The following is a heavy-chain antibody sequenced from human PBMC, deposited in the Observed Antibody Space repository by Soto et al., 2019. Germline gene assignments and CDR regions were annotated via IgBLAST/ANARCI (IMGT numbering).Heavy chain of an antibody. D-gene: IGHD6-6*01. Sequence: QVQLQESGPGLVKPSQTLSLTCTVSGGSISSGGYYWSWIRQHPGKGLEWIGYIYYSGSTYYNPSLKCRVTVSVDTSKNQFSLKLSSVTAADTAVYYCAREVNKLGYYFDYWGQGTLVTVSS. J-gene: IGHJ4*02. V-gene: IGHV4-31*03. CDR1: GGSISSGGYY. CDR2: IYYSGST. CDR3: AREVNKLGYYFDY.